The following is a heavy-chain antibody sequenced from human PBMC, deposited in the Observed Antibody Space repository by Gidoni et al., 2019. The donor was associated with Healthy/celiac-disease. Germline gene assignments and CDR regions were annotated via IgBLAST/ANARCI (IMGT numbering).Heavy chain of an antibody. CDR3: AREGLRRRDNWFDP. J-gene: IGHJ5*02. CDR2: IYYSGST. CDR1: GGSISRGGYY. V-gene: IGHV4-31*03. D-gene: IGHD4-17*01. Sequence: QVQLPESGPGLVKPSQTLSLTCTVPGGSISRGGYYWSWIRQHPGKGLEWIGYIYYSGSTYYNPSLKSRVTISVDTSKNQFSLKLSSVTAADTAVYYCAREGLRRRDNWFDPWGQGTLVTVSS.